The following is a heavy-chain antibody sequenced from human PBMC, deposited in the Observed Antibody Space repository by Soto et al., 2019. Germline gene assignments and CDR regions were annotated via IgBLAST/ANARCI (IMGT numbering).Heavy chain of an antibody. Sequence: SETLSLTCAVYGGSFSGYYWSWIRQPPGKGLEWIGEINHSGSTNYNPSLKSRVTISVDTSKNQFSLKLSSVTAADTAVYYCARSTRKLYCSSTSCSEEVRYYYYYKYVWGKGTTDTGSS. V-gene: IGHV4-34*01. J-gene: IGHJ6*03. D-gene: IGHD2-2*01. CDR2: INHSGST. CDR3: ARSTRKLYCSSTSCSEEVRYYYYYKYV. CDR1: GGSFSGYY.